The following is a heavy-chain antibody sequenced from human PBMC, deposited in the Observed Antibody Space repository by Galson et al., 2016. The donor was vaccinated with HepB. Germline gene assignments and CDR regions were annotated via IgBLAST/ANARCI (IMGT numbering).Heavy chain of an antibody. CDR2: IYYSGRT. Sequence: TLSLTCTVSGGSTNSAGYYWNWIRQVPGKGLEWIGYIYYSGRTYYNPSLKSRLTISLDTSSNQFSLQLTSVTAADTAIYYCASADGFHSEGGFDPWGQGALVTVSS. D-gene: IGHD2-15*01. CDR3: ASADGFHSEGGFDP. V-gene: IGHV4-31*03. CDR1: GGSTNSAGYY. J-gene: IGHJ5*02.